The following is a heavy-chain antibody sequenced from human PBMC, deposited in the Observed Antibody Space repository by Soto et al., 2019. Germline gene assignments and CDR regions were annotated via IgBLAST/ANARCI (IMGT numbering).Heavy chain of an antibody. J-gene: IGHJ6*03. Sequence: ASVKVSCKASGYTFTTYDINWVRQATGQGLEWMGWMSPNSGDTGYAQKFQGRVTMTRNTSISTAYMELSSLRSEDTAVYYCARTYYDFWSGHNEVLYYNNYMDVWGKGTTVTVSS. CDR2: MSPNSGDT. CDR1: GYTFTTYD. D-gene: IGHD3-3*01. V-gene: IGHV1-8*01. CDR3: ARTYYDFWSGHNEVLYYNNYMDV.